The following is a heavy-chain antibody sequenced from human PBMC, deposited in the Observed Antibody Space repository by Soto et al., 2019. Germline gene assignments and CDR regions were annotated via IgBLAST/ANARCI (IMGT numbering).Heavy chain of an antibody. CDR3: ARGCSSASCYYY. CDR2: VSFRGDI. J-gene: IGHJ4*02. CDR1: GFMFSSYT. D-gene: IGHD2-2*01. V-gene: IGHV3-21*01. Sequence: GGSLRLSCTASGFMFSSYTMNWVRQAPGKGLEWVSSVSFRGDIYYADSLEGRFTISRDDAKNPLYLQMNSLRAEDTAVYYCARGCSSASCYYYWGQGTLVTVSS.